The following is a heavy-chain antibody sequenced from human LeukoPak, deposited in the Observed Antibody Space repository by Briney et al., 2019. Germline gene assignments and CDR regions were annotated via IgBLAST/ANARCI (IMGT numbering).Heavy chain of an antibody. CDR1: GYTFTGYY. V-gene: IGHV1-24*01. D-gene: IGHD4-17*01. CDR2: FDPEDGET. J-gene: IGHJ6*02. Sequence: ASVKVSCKASGYTFTGYYMHWVRQAPGQGLEWMGGFDPEDGETIYAQKFQGRVTMTEDTSTDTAYMELSSLRSEDTAVYYCATGGTVTTVAYYYYGMDVWGQGTTVTVSS. CDR3: ATGGTVTTVAYYYYGMDV.